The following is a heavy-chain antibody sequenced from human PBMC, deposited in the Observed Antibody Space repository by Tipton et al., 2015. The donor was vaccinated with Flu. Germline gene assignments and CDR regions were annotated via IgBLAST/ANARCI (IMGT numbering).Heavy chain of an antibody. Sequence: QVQLVQSGAEVRKPGSSVKVSCKVSGGTFSSYAIGWVRQAPGQGLEWMGGIIPKFATANYAQKFQGRATFTADESSSTAYMELSSLRSEDTAVYYCARCLSFYYDNSDSHFDYWGQGTLVTVSS. CDR1: GGTFSSYA. CDR3: ARCLSFYYDNSDSHFDY. J-gene: IGHJ4*02. V-gene: IGHV1-69*12. CDR2: IIPKFATA. D-gene: IGHD3-22*01.